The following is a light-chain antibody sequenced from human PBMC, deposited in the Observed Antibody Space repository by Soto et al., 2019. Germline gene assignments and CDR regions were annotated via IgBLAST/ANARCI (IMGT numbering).Light chain of an antibody. Sequence: EIVMTQSPATLSVSPGETATLSCRASQSVYNNLAWYQQRPGQAPRLLIYGASTRATGIPARFSGSGSGTEFTLTISSLQSEDFAVYYCQQYNKWPPLTFGGGTKVDIK. CDR3: QQYNKWPPLT. J-gene: IGKJ4*01. CDR2: GAS. V-gene: IGKV3-15*01. CDR1: QSVYNN.